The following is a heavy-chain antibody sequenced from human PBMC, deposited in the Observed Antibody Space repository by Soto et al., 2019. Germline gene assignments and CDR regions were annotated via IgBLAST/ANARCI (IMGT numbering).Heavy chain of an antibody. D-gene: IGHD3-10*01. CDR3: VRHGFGPLHGLVDV. Sequence: QVQLQESGPGLVKPSETLSLTCTVSGGSITNYYCSWFRQPPGKGLEWIGYINYDGYSAYNLSLKRRVTLSMDASKTHFSLMLESVTATDTAVYYCVRHGFGPLHGLVDVWGPGTTVIVSS. V-gene: IGHV4-59*08. CDR1: GGSITNYY. CDR2: INYDGYS. J-gene: IGHJ6*02.